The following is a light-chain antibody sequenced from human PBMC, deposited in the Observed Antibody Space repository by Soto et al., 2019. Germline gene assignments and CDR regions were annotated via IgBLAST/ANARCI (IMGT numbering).Light chain of an antibody. CDR2: DAS. J-gene: IGKJ1*01. V-gene: IGKV1-5*01. Sequence: DIQMTQTPSTLSASVGDRVTLNCRASQNVNDYLAWDQQKPGNSPKVLIYDASTLERGVPSRFSGSGSGTEFTLTISGLQADDFATYYCQQYRSHRTFGQGPKVEVK. CDR1: QNVNDY. CDR3: QQYRSHRT.